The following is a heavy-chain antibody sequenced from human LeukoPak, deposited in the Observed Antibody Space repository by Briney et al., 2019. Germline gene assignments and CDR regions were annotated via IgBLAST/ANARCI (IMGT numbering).Heavy chain of an antibody. CDR2: MNPNSGNT. V-gene: IGHV1-8*01. Sequence: ASVKVSCKASGYTFTSYDINWVRQATGQGLEWMGWMNPNSGNTGYAQKLQGRVTMTRNTSISTAYMELSSLRSEDTAVYYCARGARITIFGVVIIRHYYFDYWGQGTLVTVSS. CDR1: GYTFTSYD. D-gene: IGHD3-3*01. CDR3: ARGARITIFGVVIIRHYYFDY. J-gene: IGHJ4*02.